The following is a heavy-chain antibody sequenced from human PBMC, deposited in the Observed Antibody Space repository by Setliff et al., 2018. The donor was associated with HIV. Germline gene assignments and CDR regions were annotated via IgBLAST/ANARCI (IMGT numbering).Heavy chain of an antibody. Sequence: SETLSLTCRVSGGLMSGYFWSWVRQPPEKGLEWVAYIYYTGNINQNPSLKSRVTISMDSSKRQFYLKLSSLTAADTAVYYCVRGRYCSGSNCPRLDNWGQGILVTVSS. D-gene: IGHD2-15*01. V-gene: IGHV4-59*01. CDR1: GGLMSGYF. CDR2: IYYTGNI. CDR3: VRGRYCSGSNCPRLDN. J-gene: IGHJ4*02.